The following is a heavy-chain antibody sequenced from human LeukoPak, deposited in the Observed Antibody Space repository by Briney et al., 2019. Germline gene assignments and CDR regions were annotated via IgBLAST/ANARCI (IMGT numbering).Heavy chain of an antibody. J-gene: IGHJ4*02. CDR2: ISHDGSVT. D-gene: IGHD2-21*01. CDR3: ARDRDFILFDY. Sequence: GGSLRLSCAASEFPFSTYVMPWVRQVPGKGLVWVSRISHDGSVTSYADSVKGRFTISRDNAKNTLYLQMNSLRAEDTAVYYWARDRDFILFDYWGQGALVTVSS. CDR1: EFPFSTYV. V-gene: IGHV3-74*01.